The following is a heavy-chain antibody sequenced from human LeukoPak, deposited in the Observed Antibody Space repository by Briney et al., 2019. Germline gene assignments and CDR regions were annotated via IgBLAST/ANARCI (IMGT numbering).Heavy chain of an antibody. Sequence: SETLCLTCTASGGSISSGSYYWSWIGQPAGQGLEWIGRIYTSGSTNHNPVLKRRVTISVDASNNQFSLKLSSVTAADTAVYNCERVPTGGYYNCWGQGTLVTVSS. J-gene: IGHJ4*02. V-gene: IGHV4-61*02. CDR2: IYTSGST. CDR3: ERVPTGGYYNC. D-gene: IGHD3-22*01. CDR1: GGSISSGSYY.